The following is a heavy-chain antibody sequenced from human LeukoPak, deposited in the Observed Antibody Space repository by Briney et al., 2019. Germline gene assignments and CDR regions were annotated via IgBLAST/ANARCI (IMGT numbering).Heavy chain of an antibody. J-gene: IGHJ4*02. Sequence: GESRTISCKAYGYSFFSNYWIAWVRQMPGKGLEWMGILYPGDSDSRYSPSFQGQVTISADRSISTAYLHWSSLKVSDTAMYYCARASRDGYNQNFDYWGQGTLVPVSS. V-gene: IGHV5-51*01. CDR3: ARASRDGYNQNFDY. D-gene: IGHD5-24*01. CDR1: GYSFFSNYW. CDR2: LYPGDSDS.